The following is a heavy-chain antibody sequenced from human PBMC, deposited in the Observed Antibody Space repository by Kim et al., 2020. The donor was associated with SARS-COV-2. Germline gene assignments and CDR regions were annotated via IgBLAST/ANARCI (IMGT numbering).Heavy chain of an antibody. CDR2: IFTDSGNT. CDR3: ARGFFKGHDY. CDR1: GYTFTSNA. J-gene: IGHJ4*02. Sequence: ASVKVSCKTSGYTFTSNAIHWVRQAPGQSLEWMGWIFTDSGNTRYSQKFQGRVTLISDASASTAYMELSSLRSEDTAVYYCARGFFKGHDYWGQGTLVTV. V-gene: IGHV1-3*04. D-gene: IGHD3-3*01.